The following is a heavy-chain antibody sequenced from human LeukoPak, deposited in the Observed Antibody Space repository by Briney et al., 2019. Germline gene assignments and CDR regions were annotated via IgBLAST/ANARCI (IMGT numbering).Heavy chain of an antibody. CDR3: ARDYGSGSYYQRDY. D-gene: IGHD3-10*01. CDR2: IYYSGST. J-gene: IGHJ4*02. Sequence: SETLSLTCTVSGGSISSSSYYWGWIRQPPGKGLEWIRSIYYSGSTYYNPSLKSRVTISVDTSKNQFSLKLSSVTAADTAVYYCARDYGSGSYYQRDYWGQGTLVTVSS. CDR1: GGSISSSSYY. V-gene: IGHV4-39*02.